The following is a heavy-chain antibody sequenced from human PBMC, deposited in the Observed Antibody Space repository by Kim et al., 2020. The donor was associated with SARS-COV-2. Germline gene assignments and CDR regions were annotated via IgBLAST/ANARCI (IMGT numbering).Heavy chain of an antibody. CDR1: GFTFSSYG. D-gene: IGHD3-16*01. J-gene: IGHJ4*02. V-gene: IGHV3-23*01. CDR3: AKGTGEYYFDY. CDR2: ISGGGDST. Sequence: GGSLRLSCAASGFTFSSYGMSWVRQAPGKGLEWVSAISGGGDSTYYTDSVKGRFSISRDNSKNTLYLQMNTLRADDTAVYYCAKGTGEYYFDYWGQGSRVTVFS.